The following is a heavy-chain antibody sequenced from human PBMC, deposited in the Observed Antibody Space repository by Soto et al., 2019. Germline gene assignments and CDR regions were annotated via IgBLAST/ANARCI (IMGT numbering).Heavy chain of an antibody. J-gene: IGHJ5*02. CDR1: GGTFSTYP. Sequence: QVQLVQSGAEVRMPGSSVKVSCKASGGTFSTYPINWVRQAPGQGLEWMGGIIPLFGTTNYAQKLKGRVTITADESTSTAYMELSSRRAEDAAVYYCARGATHGSSWYFWFDPWGQGTLVTVSS. V-gene: IGHV1-69*01. CDR3: ARGATHGSSWYFWFDP. CDR2: IIPLFGTT. D-gene: IGHD6-13*01.